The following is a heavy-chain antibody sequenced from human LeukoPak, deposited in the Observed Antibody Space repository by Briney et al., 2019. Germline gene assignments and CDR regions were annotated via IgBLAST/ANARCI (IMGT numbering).Heavy chain of an antibody. CDR3: TRLMRLDAFDI. V-gene: IGHV3-49*04. J-gene: IGHJ3*02. CDR1: GFTFGDYA. Sequence: GGSLRLFCTASGFTFGDYAMSWVRQAPGKGLEWVGFIRSKAYGGTTKYAASVKGRFTISRDDSKSIAYLQMNSLKTEDTAVYYCTRLMRLDAFDIWGQGTMVTVSS. CDR2: IRSKAYGGTT.